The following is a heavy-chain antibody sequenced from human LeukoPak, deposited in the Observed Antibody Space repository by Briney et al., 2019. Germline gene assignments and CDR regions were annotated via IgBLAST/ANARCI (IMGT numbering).Heavy chain of an antibody. Sequence: PGRSLRLSCAASGFTFSSYAMSWVRQAPGKGLEWVSAISGSGGSTYYADSVKGRFTISRDNSKNTLYLQMNSLRAEDTAVYYCAKGGSYYYYYYMDVWGKGTTVTVSS. CDR2: ISGSGGST. D-gene: IGHD6-13*01. V-gene: IGHV3-23*01. J-gene: IGHJ6*03. CDR1: GFTFSSYA. CDR3: AKGGSYYYYYYMDV.